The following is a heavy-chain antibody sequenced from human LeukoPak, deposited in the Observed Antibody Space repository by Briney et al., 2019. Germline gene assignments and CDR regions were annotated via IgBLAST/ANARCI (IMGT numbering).Heavy chain of an antibody. CDR1: GFSFSDYY. V-gene: IGHV3-11*01. CDR2: ISADATTM. D-gene: IGHD6-19*01. Sequence: GGSLRLSCAASGFSFSDYYMSWLRQAPGKGLEWISYISADATTMYYGDSVKGRFIISRDNAKNSLHLQMNSLRVDDTAVYYCARVLGYSTGYYYFDHWGQGALVTVSS. CDR3: ARVLGYSTGYYYFDH. J-gene: IGHJ4*02.